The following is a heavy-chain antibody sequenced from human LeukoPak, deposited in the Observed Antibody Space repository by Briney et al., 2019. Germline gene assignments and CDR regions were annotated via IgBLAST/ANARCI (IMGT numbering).Heavy chain of an antibody. CDR2: IKQDGSEK. V-gene: IGHV3-7*01. CDR3: ARDVDSSGYCPDY. J-gene: IGHJ4*02. Sequence: PGGSLRLSCAASGFTFSSYWMSWVRQAPGKGLEWVANIKQDGSEKYYVDSVKGRFTISRDNAKNSLYLQMNSLRAEDTAVYYCARDVDSSGYCPDYWGQGTLVTVSS. CDR1: GFTFSSYW. D-gene: IGHD3-22*01.